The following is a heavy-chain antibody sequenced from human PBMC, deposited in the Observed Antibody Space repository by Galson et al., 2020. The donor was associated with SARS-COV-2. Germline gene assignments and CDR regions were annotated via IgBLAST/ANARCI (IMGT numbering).Heavy chain of an antibody. D-gene: IGHD3-9*01. Sequence: CAASGFTFSSYAMSWVRQAPGKGLEWVSAISGSGGSTYYADSVKGRFTISRDNSKNTLYLQMNSLRAEDTAVYYCAKDRLYYDILTGYYRPYGVDYWGQGTLVTVSS. CDR1: GFTFSSYA. J-gene: IGHJ4*02. V-gene: IGHV3-23*01. CDR3: AKDRLYYDILTGYYRPYGVDY. CDR2: ISGSGGST.